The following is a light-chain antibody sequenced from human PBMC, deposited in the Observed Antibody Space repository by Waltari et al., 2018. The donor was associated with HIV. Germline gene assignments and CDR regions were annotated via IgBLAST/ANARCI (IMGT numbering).Light chain of an antibody. CDR1: SSTIPTNT. Sequence: QSVLTQPPSASGTPGQRVPIAYSGSSSTIPTNTVQWYQQLPGTAPKLLIYTNNQRPSGVPARFSGSKSGTSASLAISGLQSDDDADYYCATWDDSLNGWVFGGGTRLTVL. CDR2: TNN. CDR3: ATWDDSLNGWV. V-gene: IGLV1-44*01. J-gene: IGLJ3*02.